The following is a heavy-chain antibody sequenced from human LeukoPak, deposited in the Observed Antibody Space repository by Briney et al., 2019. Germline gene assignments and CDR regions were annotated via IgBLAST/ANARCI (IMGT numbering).Heavy chain of an antibody. D-gene: IGHD6-6*01. J-gene: IGHJ4*02. CDR1: GFTVSSNY. Sequence: GGSLRLSCAASGFTVSSNYMSWVRQAPGKGLEWVSVIYSGGSTYYADSVKGRFTISRDNSKNTLYLQMNSLRAEDTAVYYCARVSSSSSRRDYWGQGTLVTVSS. V-gene: IGHV3-66*02. CDR2: IYSGGST. CDR3: ARVSSSSSRRDY.